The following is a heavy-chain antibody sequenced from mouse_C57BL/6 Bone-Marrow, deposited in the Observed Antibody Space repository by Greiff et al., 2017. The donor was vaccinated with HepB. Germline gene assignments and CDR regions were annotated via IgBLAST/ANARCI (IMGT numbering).Heavy chain of an antibody. CDR2: ISNGGGST. D-gene: IGHD3-2*02. J-gene: IGHJ4*01. CDR3: ARHQGRGYYAMDY. V-gene: IGHV5-12*01. Sequence: EVMLVESGGGLVQPGGSLKLSCAASGFTFSDYYMYWVRQTPEKRLEWVAYISNGGGSTYYPDTVKGRFTISRDNAKNTLYLQMSRLKSEDTAMYYCARHQGRGYYAMDYWGQGTSVTVSS. CDR1: GFTFSDYY.